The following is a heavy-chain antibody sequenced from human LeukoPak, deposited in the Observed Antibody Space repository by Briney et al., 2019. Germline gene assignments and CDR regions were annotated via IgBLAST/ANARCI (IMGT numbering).Heavy chain of an antibody. Sequence: GGSLRLSCAASGFIFDDYAMHWVRQAPGKGLEWVSGINWNSGTIGYADSVKGRFTISSDNAKNSLYLQMNSLRADDMAFYYCARDRFRYCSGAYCSHFEFWGQGTLVSVSS. CDR3: ARDRFRYCSGAYCSHFEF. D-gene: IGHD2-15*01. CDR1: GFIFDDYA. V-gene: IGHV3-9*03. J-gene: IGHJ4*02. CDR2: INWNSGTI.